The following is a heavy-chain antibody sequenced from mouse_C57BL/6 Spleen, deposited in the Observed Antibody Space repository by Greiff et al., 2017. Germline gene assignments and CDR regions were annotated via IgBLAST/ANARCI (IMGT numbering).Heavy chain of an antibody. CDR2: IDPENGDT. CDR1: GFNIKDDY. J-gene: IGHJ2*01. CDR3: TSGTTGDY. Sequence: VQLQQSGAELVRPGASVKLSCTASGFNIKDDYMHWVKQRPEQGLEWIGWIDPENGDTESASKFQCKAPITVATSSNTADLQLSSLTDEDTAVYDCTSGTTGDYWGKGTTLTVSS. D-gene: IGHD1-1*01. V-gene: IGHV14-4*01.